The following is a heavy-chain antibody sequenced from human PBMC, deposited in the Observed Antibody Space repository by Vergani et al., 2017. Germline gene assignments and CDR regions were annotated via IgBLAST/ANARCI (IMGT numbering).Heavy chain of an antibody. CDR3: ASGKYYSDSTTHYRGRYFDV. V-gene: IGHV4-39*01. CDR2: IYNSGNG. Sequence: QMQLQESGPGLVKASETLSLTCTVSGDSIISRSYYWGWIRQPPGKGLEWIGSIYNSGNGDSSSSLKSRVTISADTSKNQFSLRLTSVTAADTAVYYCASGKYYSDSTTHYRGRYFDVWGGRTVVTDPS. CDR1: GDSIISRSYY. D-gene: IGHD1-1*01. J-gene: IGHJ2*01.